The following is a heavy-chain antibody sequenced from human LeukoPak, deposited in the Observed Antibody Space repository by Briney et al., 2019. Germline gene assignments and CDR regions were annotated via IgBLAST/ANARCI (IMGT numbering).Heavy chain of an antibody. Sequence: PGGSLRLSCAASGIIFSNYWMHWVRQAPGKGLVWVSRINRDGSSTSYADSVKGRFTISRDNAKNSLYLQMNGLRADDTAAYYCARGATDTTRWFDPWGQGTLVTVSS. CDR3: ARGATDTTRWFDP. D-gene: IGHD1-7*01. CDR1: GIIFSNYW. V-gene: IGHV3-74*01. CDR2: INRDGSST. J-gene: IGHJ5*02.